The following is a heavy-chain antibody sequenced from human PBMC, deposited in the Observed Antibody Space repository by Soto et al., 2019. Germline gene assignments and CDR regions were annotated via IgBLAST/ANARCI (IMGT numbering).Heavy chain of an antibody. CDR3: ARDPNTHSSYQPNFLDY. Sequence: PGGPVRLPCAACGYTFSSYVILGVGQPPGKGLEWVAVIWYDGSNKYYAGSVKGRFTSSRDNSKNTLYLQIDGLRAEDTAVYYCARDPNTHSSYQPNFLDYWGHGTLVTVSS. CDR2: IWYDGSNK. J-gene: IGHJ4*01. CDR1: GYTFSSYV. D-gene: IGHD5-12*01. V-gene: IGHV3-33*01.